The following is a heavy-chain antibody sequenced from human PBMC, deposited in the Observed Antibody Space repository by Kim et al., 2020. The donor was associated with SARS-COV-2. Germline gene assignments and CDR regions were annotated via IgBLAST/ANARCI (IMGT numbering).Heavy chain of an antibody. Sequence: SVKVSCKASGGTFSSYAISWVRQAPGQGLEWMGRIIPILGIANYAQKFQGRVTITADKSTSTAYMELSSLRSEDTAVYYCARGVYSSSWYAGYYYMDVWGKGTTVTVSS. D-gene: IGHD6-13*01. CDR1: GGTFSSYA. CDR3: ARGVYSSSWYAGYYYMDV. J-gene: IGHJ6*03. V-gene: IGHV1-69*04. CDR2: IIPILGIA.